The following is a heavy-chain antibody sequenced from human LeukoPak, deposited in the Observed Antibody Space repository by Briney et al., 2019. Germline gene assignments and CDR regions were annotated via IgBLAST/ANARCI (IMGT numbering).Heavy chain of an antibody. CDR2: INHSGST. Sequence: SETLSFTCAVYGGSFSGYYWSWIRQPPGKGLEWIGEINHSGSTNYNPSLKSRVTISVDTSKNQFSLKLSSVTAADTAVYYCARGWNNWFDPWGQGTLVTVSS. V-gene: IGHV4-34*01. CDR3: ARGWNNWFDP. J-gene: IGHJ5*02. CDR1: GGSFSGYY. D-gene: IGHD1-1*01.